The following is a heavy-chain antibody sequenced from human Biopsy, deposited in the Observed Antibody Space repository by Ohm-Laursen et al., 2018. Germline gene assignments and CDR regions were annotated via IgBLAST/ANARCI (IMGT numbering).Heavy chain of an antibody. J-gene: IGHJ2*01. CDR2: SIPLFNTA. D-gene: IGHD3-22*01. Sequence: SSVKVSCKASGYTFTSYDITWVRQAPGQGLEWVGSSIPLFNTANYADKFQGRVTLTADKSTTTAYMELSSLRSEDTAIYYCARFPLGAYDDSGSYRAVEHWYFDLWGRGTLVTVSS. CDR1: GYTFTSYD. CDR3: ARFPLGAYDDSGSYRAVEHWYFDL. V-gene: IGHV1-69*06.